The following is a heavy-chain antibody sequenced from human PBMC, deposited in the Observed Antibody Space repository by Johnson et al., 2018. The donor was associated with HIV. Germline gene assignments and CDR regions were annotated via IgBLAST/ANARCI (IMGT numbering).Heavy chain of an antibody. D-gene: IGHD3-22*01. J-gene: IGHJ3*01. Sequence: QVQLVESGGGVVQPGTSLRLACAASGFTFSSFAMHWVRQAPGKGLEWVAFIPYDGTNNYFTDSVRGRFTLSRDNSRNTLFLQMNSLRAEDTAVYYCAKESSYYYDNSGPYWGQGTMVTVSS. CDR2: IPYDGTNN. V-gene: IGHV3-30-3*01. CDR1: GFTFSSFA. CDR3: AKESSYYYDNSGPY.